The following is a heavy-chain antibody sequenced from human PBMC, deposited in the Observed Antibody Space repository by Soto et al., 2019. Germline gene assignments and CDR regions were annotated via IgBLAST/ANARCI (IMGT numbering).Heavy chain of an antibody. J-gene: IGHJ4*02. D-gene: IGHD2-8*01. CDR1: GGIFSSYT. CDR3: LIGYCTNGVCESDVWYTPR. Sequence: GASVKVSCKASGGIFSSYTISWVRQAPGQGLEWMGRIIPILGIANYAQKFQGRVTITADKSTSTAYMELSSLRSEDTAVYYCLIGYCTNGVCESDVWYTPRWGQGTLVTVSS. CDR2: IIPILGIA. V-gene: IGHV1-69*02.